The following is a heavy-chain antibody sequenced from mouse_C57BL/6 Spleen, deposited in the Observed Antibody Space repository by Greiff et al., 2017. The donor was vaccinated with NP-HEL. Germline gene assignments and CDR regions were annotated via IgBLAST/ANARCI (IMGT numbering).Heavy chain of an antibody. Sequence: QVQLKQPGAELVRPGSSVKLSCKASGYTFTSYWMHWVKQRPIQGLEWIGNIDPSDSETHYNQKFKDKATLTVDKSSSTAYMQLSSLTSEDSAVYYCAREGYDYDERYYAMDYWGQGTSVTVSS. V-gene: IGHV1-52*01. J-gene: IGHJ4*01. CDR1: GYTFTSYW. CDR2: IDPSDSET. D-gene: IGHD2-4*01. CDR3: AREGYDYDERYYAMDY.